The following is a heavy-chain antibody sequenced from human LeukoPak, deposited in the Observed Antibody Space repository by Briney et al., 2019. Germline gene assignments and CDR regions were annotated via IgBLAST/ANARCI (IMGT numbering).Heavy chain of an antibody. J-gene: IGHJ6*03. D-gene: IGHD6-19*01. CDR1: GYTFTSYY. CDR2: INPSGGST. CDR3: ATPNGGSGREWYMDV. V-gene: IGHV1-46*01. Sequence: ASVKVSCKAYGYTFTSYYMHWVRQAPGQGLEWMGIINPSGGSTSYAQKFQGRVTMTRDTSTSTVYMELSSLRSEDTAVYYCATPNGGSGREWYMDVWGKGTTVTVSS.